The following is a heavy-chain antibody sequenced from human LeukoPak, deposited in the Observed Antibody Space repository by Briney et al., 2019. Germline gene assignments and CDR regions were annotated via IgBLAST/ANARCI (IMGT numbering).Heavy chain of an antibody. Sequence: PGGSLRLSCAASGFTFSSYAMSWVRQAPGKGLEWVSAISGSGGSAFYADSVKGRFTISRDNSKNTLYLQMNSLRAEDTAVYYCARFYGGFANHWHFDLWGRGTLVTVSS. CDR2: ISGSGGSA. D-gene: IGHD4-23*01. CDR3: ARFYGGFANHWHFDL. CDR1: GFTFSSYA. J-gene: IGHJ2*01. V-gene: IGHV3-23*01.